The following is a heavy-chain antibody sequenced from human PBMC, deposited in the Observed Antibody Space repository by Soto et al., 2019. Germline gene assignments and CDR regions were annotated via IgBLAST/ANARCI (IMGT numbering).Heavy chain of an antibody. V-gene: IGHV1-8*01. Sequence: QVQLVQSGAEVKKPGASVKVSCKASGYTFTSYDINWVRQATGQGLEWMGWMNPNSGNTGYAQKFQGRVTXTXHTSISTAYMEVSSLRSEDTAVYYCARQLERRGGADWGQGTLVTVSS. CDR2: MNPNSGNT. CDR1: GYTFTSYD. D-gene: IGHD1-1*01. J-gene: IGHJ4*02. CDR3: ARQLERRGGAD.